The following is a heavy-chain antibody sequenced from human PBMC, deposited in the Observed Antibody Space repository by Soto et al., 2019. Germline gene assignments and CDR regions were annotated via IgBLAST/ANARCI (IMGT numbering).Heavy chain of an antibody. CDR1: GFTFSSYA. V-gene: IGHV3-23*01. D-gene: IGHD5-12*01. Sequence: LRLSCAASGFTFSSYAMSWVRQAPGKGLEWVSAISGSGGSTYYADSVKGRFTISRDNSKNTLYLQMNSLRAEDTAVYYCAKDKTWWLQFVVDYWGQGTLVTVSS. J-gene: IGHJ4*02. CDR3: AKDKTWWLQFVVDY. CDR2: ISGSGGST.